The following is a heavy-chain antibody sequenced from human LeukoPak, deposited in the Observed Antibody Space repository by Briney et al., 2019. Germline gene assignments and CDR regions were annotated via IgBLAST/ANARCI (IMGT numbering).Heavy chain of an antibody. Sequence: QPGGSLRLSCAASGFTFSNYGMHWVRQAPGKGLEWVAVISYDGSNKYYADSVKGRFTISRDNSKNTLYPQMSSLRPEDTAVYYCVKPLGSSGYGYFFDYWGQGTLVTVSS. D-gene: IGHD5-12*01. V-gene: IGHV3-30*18. CDR1: GFTFSNYG. CDR3: VKPLGSSGYGYFFDY. J-gene: IGHJ4*02. CDR2: ISYDGSNK.